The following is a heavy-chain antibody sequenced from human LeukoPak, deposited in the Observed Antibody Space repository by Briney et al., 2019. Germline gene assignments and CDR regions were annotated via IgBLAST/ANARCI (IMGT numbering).Heavy chain of an antibody. J-gene: IGHJ4*02. Sequence: HTGGSLRLSCSVSGFIFSTYVMHWVRQAPGKGLEYVSAISSNGDNTYYADSVKGRFTISRDNSKNTLYLQMSSLRADDTAVYYCVRGTGYWGQGTLVTVSS. V-gene: IGHV3-64D*06. CDR3: VRGTGY. CDR2: ISSNGDNT. CDR1: GFIFSTYV.